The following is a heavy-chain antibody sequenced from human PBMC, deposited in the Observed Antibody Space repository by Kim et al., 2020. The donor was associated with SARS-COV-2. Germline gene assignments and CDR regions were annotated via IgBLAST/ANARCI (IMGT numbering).Heavy chain of an antibody. CDR3: AKVGTITANWFDS. J-gene: IGHJ5*01. D-gene: IGHD6-25*01. CDR1: GYTFTNFD. V-gene: IGHV1-8*01. Sequence: ASVKVSCKASGYTFTNFDIDWVRQATGQGLEWMGWMNPKTGNAAYAQKFQGRVTMTRDTPIGTAYMELSSLRSEDTAVYFCAKVGTITANWFDSWGQGTL. CDR2: MNPKTGNA.